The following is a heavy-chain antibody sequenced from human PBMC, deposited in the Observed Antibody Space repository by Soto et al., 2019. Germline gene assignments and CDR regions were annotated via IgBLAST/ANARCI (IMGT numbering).Heavy chain of an antibody. CDR1: GFTFSSYS. J-gene: IGHJ6*03. CDR3: ARDGFEAAAGTPYYYYYYMDV. Sequence: EVQLVESGGGLVQPGGSLRLSCAASGFTFSSYSMNWVRQAPGKGLEWVSYISSSSSTIYYADSVKGRFTISRDNAKNSLYLQMNSLRAEDTAVYYCARDGFEAAAGTPYYYYYYMDVWGKGTTVTVSS. CDR2: ISSSSSTI. D-gene: IGHD6-13*01. V-gene: IGHV3-48*01.